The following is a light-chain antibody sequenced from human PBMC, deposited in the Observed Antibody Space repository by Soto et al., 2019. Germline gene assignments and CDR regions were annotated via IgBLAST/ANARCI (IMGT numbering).Light chain of an antibody. CDR3: QLRSNWPPIT. V-gene: IGKV3-11*01. J-gene: IGKJ5*01. Sequence: EIVLTQSPATLSLSPGERATLSCRASQSVSSSLAWYQQKPGQAPRLLIYGVSNRATGIPGRVSGSGSGTDFTLTISSLEPEDFAVYYCQLRSNWPPITFGQGTRLEIK. CDR1: QSVSSS. CDR2: GVS.